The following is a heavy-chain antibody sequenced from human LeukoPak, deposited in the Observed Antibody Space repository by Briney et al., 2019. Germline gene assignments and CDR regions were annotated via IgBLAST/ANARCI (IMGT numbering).Heavy chain of an antibody. CDR1: GGSISSGGYY. V-gene: IGHV4-31*03. J-gene: IGHJ4*02. D-gene: IGHD2-15*01. CDR2: IYYSGST. CDR3: ARLRYCSGGSCSIWGAFDY. Sequence: SETLSLTCTVPGGSISSGGYYWSWIRQHPGKGLEWIGYIYYSGSTYYNPSLKSRVTISVDTSKNQFSLKLSSVTAADTAVYYCARLRYCSGGSCSIWGAFDYWGQGTLVTVSS.